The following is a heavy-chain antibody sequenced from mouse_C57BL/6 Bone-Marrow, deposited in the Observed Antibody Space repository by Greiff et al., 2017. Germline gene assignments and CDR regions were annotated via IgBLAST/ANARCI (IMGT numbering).Heavy chain of an antibody. CDR3: ARQGTTVPYYFDY. J-gene: IGHJ2*01. V-gene: IGHV1-69*01. D-gene: IGHD1-1*01. CDR2: IDPSDSYT. CDR1: GYTFTSYW. Sequence: VQLQQSGAELVMPGASVKLSCKASGYTFTSYWMHWVKQRPGQGLEWIGEIDPSDSYTNYNQKFKGKSTLTVDKSSSTAYMQRSSLTSEDSAVYYCARQGTTVPYYFDYWGQGTTLTVSS.